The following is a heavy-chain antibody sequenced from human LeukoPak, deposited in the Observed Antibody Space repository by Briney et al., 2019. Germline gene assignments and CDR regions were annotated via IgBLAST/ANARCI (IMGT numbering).Heavy chain of an antibody. Sequence: GASVKVSCKASGYTFTSYDINWLRQATGQGPEWMGWMNPNSGATGYAQKFQGRVTMTRSTSLNTAYMELSSLRSEDTAEYYCARDRTTDGAFDIWGQGTMVTVSS. CDR1: GYTFTSYD. CDR2: MNPNSGAT. V-gene: IGHV1-8*01. CDR3: ARDRTTDGAFDI. D-gene: IGHD1-1*01. J-gene: IGHJ3*02.